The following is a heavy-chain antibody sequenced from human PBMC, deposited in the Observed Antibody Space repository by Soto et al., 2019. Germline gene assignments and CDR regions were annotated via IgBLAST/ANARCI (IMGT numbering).Heavy chain of an antibody. D-gene: IGHD2-15*01. Sequence: QVQLVQSGAEVKKPGASVKVSCKASGYTFTSYAMHWVRQAPGQRLEWMGWINAGNGNTKYSQKFQGRVTITSDTSASTAYMELSSLRSEDTAVYYCARFRIVVVVAATTDAFDIWGQGTMVTVSS. J-gene: IGHJ3*02. CDR1: GYTFTSYA. V-gene: IGHV1-3*01. CDR2: INAGNGNT. CDR3: ARFRIVVVVAATTDAFDI.